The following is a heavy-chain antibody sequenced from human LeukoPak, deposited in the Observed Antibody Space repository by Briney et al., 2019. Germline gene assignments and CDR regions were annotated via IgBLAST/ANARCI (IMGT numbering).Heavy chain of an antibody. CDR3: ARGHRSAVANDY. Sequence: ASVKVSCKASGYTFTSYGISWVRQAPGQGLERMGWISAYNGNTNYAQKLQGRVTMTTDTSTSTAYMELRSLRSEDTAVYYCARGHRSAVANDYWGQGTLVTVSS. CDR1: GYTFTSYG. D-gene: IGHD2-21*01. V-gene: IGHV1-18*01. CDR2: ISAYNGNT. J-gene: IGHJ4*02.